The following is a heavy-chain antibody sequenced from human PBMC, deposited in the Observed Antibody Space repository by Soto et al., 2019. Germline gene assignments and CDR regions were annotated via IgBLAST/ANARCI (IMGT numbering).Heavy chain of an antibody. CDR3: ARDRGSYALDY. D-gene: IGHD1-26*01. Sequence: QVQLVQSGAEVKKPGASVKVSCKSSGYTFTSYGFIWVRQAPGQGLEWMGWISAYNGNTNYAQKLQGRVTMTTDTSTSTAYIELRSLRSDDTDVYYCARDRGSYALDYWGQGTLVTVSS. V-gene: IGHV1-18*01. CDR1: GYTFTSYG. J-gene: IGHJ4*02. CDR2: ISAYNGNT.